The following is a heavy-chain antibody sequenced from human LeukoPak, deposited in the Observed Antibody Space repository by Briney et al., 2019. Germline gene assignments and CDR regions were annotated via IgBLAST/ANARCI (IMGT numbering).Heavy chain of an antibody. Sequence: ASVKVSCKASGYTFTSYYIHWVRQAPGQGLEWMGIINPSGGSTSYAQKFQGRITVTRDMSTSTVYMELSSLRSEDTAVYYCARAGVLVWFAELLHYYYYMDVWGKGTTVTVSS. J-gene: IGHJ6*03. CDR1: GYTFTSYY. CDR3: ARAGVLVWFAELLHYYYYMDV. CDR2: INPSGGST. V-gene: IGHV1-46*01. D-gene: IGHD3-10*01.